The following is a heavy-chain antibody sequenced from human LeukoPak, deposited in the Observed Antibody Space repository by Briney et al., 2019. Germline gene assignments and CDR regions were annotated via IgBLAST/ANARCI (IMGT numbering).Heavy chain of an antibody. Sequence: PGGSLRLSCAASGFTFSSYGMHWVRQAPGKGLEWVAVISYDGSNKYYADSVKGRFTISRDNSKNTLYLQMNSLRAEDTAVYYCAKGPYYYDSSGYGEIDYWGQGTLVTVSS. D-gene: IGHD3-22*01. CDR1: GFTFSSYG. CDR2: ISYDGSNK. V-gene: IGHV3-30*18. J-gene: IGHJ4*02. CDR3: AKGPYYYDSSGYGEIDY.